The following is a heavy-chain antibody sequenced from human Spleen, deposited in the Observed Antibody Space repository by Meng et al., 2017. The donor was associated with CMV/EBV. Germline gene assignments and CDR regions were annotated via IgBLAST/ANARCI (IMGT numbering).Heavy chain of an antibody. J-gene: IGHJ6*02. Sequence: GESLKISCAASGFTFNNYAMTWVRQAPGKGLEWVSIISGSGDTTHHADSVKGRFTISRDNSKNTLYLQMNSLRSEDTAVFYCARDPTMIPLGIGMDVWGQGTTVTVSS. D-gene: IGHD3-22*01. CDR2: ISGSGDTT. CDR1: GFTFNNYA. V-gene: IGHV3-23*01. CDR3: ARDPTMIPLGIGMDV.